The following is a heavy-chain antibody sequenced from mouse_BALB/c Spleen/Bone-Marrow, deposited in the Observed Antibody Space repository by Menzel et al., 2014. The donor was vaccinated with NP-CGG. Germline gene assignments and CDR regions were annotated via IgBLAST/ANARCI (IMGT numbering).Heavy chain of an antibody. CDR2: IDPSDSET. CDR1: GYSFTSYW. Sequence: VQLQQSGPQLVRPGASVKISCKASGYSFTSYWMHWVRQRPGQGLEWIGMIDPSDSETRINQKFKDKATLPVDKSSSTDYMQLSSPTFEDSAVYYCARGAVAMDYWGQGTSVTVSS. J-gene: IGHJ4*01. CDR3: ARGAVAMDY. V-gene: IGHV1S126*01.